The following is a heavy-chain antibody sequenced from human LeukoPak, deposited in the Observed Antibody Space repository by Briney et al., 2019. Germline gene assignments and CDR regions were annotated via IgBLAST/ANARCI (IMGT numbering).Heavy chain of an antibody. CDR2: INHSGST. V-gene: IGHV4-34*01. CDR3: ARLYSSSSLDY. Sequence: SETLSLTCAVYGGSFSGYYWSWIRQPPGKGLEWIGEINHSGSTYYNPSLKSRVTISVDTSKNQFSLKLSSVTAADTAVYYCARLYSSSSLDYWGQGTLVTVSS. J-gene: IGHJ4*02. D-gene: IGHD6-6*01. CDR1: GGSFSGYY.